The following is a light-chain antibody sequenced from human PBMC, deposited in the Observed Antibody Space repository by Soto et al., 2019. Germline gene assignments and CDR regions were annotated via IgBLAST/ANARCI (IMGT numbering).Light chain of an antibody. CDR2: DVT. J-gene: IGLJ2*01. V-gene: IGLV2-14*03. CDR1: SSDVGRYKL. Sequence: QSALTQPASVSGSPGQSITISCTGTSSDVGRYKLVSWYQQHPGKAPKLMIYDVTNRPSGVSNRFSGSKSGNTAPLTISGLQAEDEADYYCSSYTTSTTLIFGGGTKLTVL. CDR3: SSYTTSTTLI.